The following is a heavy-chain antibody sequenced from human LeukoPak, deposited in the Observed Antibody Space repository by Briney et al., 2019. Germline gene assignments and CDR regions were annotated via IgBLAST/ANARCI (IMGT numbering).Heavy chain of an antibody. D-gene: IGHD5-12*01. Sequence: GGSLRLSCAASGFTFSDYYMSWIRQAPGKGLEWVSYISSSGSTIYYADSVKGRFTISRDNAKNSLYLQMNNLRAEDTAVYYCARVKVSGYDWAPPYMDVWGQGTTVTVSS. CDR1: GFTFSDYY. CDR2: ISSSGSTI. J-gene: IGHJ6*02. V-gene: IGHV3-11*01. CDR3: ARVKVSGYDWAPPYMDV.